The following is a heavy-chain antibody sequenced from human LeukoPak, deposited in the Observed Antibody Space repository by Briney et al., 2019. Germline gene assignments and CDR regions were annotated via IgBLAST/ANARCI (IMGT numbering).Heavy chain of an antibody. CDR2: MNPNSGNT. Sequence: ASVKVSFKASGYTFTSYDINWVRQATGQGLEWMGWMNPNSGNTGYAQKFQGRVTMTRNTSIGTADMELSSLRSEDTAVYYCARPRVPAAISYNWFDPWGQGTLVTVSS. J-gene: IGHJ5*02. CDR1: GYTFTSYD. V-gene: IGHV1-8*01. CDR3: ARPRVPAAISYNWFDP. D-gene: IGHD2-2*02.